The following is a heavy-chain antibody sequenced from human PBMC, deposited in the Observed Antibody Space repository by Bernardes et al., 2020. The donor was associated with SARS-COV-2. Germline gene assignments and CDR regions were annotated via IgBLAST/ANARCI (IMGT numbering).Heavy chain of an antibody. Sequence: GWSLSLSCAASGFTFSSYAMSWVRQAPGKGLEWVSAISGSGGSTYYADSVKGRFTISRDNSKNTLYLQMNSLRAEDTAVYYCAKDRHLRAETYYYDSSGEFDYWGQGTLVTVSS. CDR3: AKDRHLRAETYYYDSSGEFDY. CDR2: ISGSGGST. CDR1: GFTFSSYA. D-gene: IGHD3-22*01. V-gene: IGHV3-23*01. J-gene: IGHJ4*02.